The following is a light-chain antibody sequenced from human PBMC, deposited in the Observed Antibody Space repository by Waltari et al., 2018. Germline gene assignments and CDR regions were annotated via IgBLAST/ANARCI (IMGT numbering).Light chain of an antibody. CDR1: QDISNY. Sequence: DIQMTQSPSSLAAYVGDRVTITCQASQDISNYLNWYQQKPGKAPKLLIYDASNLETGVPSRFSGSGSGTDFTFTISSLQPEDIATYYCQQYDNVWTFGQGTKVEIK. CDR3: QQYDNVWT. CDR2: DAS. V-gene: IGKV1-33*01. J-gene: IGKJ1*01.